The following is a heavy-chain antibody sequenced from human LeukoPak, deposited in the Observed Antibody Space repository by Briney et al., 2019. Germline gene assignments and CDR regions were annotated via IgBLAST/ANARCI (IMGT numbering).Heavy chain of an antibody. CDR2: INSDGSST. V-gene: IGHV3-74*01. CDR3: AREGADILTGYYNHYFDY. CDR1: GFTFSSYW. Sequence: GGSLRLSCAASGFTFSSYWMHWVRQAPGKGLVWVSRINSDGSSTSYADSVKGRFTISRDNAKNTLYLQMNSLRAEDTAVYYCAREGADILTGYYNHYFDYWGQGTLVTVSS. J-gene: IGHJ4*02. D-gene: IGHD3-9*01.